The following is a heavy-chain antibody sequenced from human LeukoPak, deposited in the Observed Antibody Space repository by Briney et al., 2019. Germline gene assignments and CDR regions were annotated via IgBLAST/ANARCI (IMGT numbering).Heavy chain of an antibody. D-gene: IGHD3-22*01. CDR2: FDPEDGET. Sequence: ASVKVSCKVSGYTLTELSMHWVRQAPGKGLEWMGGFDPEDGETIYAQKFQGRVTMTEDTSTDTAYMELSSLRSEDTAVYYCATGPTYYYDSSGTQPISDDYRGQGTLVTVSS. V-gene: IGHV1-24*01. J-gene: IGHJ4*02. CDR1: GYTLTELS. CDR3: ATGPTYYYDSSGTQPISDDY.